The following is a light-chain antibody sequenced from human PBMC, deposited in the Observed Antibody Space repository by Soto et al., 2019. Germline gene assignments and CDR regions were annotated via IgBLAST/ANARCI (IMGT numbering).Light chain of an antibody. CDR1: SSDIGSYDL. V-gene: IGLV2-23*01. CDR3: WSYAGVSTYVV. CDR2: EDY. Sequence: QSALTQPASVSGSPGQSITISCTGTSSDIGSYDLVSWYQRHPDKAPKLLIYEDYKRPSGVSNRFSGSKSGYTASLTISGLQAEDEADYYCWSYAGVSTYVVFGGGTKLTVL. J-gene: IGLJ2*01.